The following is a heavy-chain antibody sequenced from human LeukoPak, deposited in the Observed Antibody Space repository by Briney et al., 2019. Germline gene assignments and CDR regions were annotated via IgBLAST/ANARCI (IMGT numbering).Heavy chain of an antibody. Sequence: PGGSLRLSCAASGFTFSSYSMNWVRQAPGKGLEWGSSISSSSSYIYYADSVKGRFTISRDNSKNTLYLQMNSLRAEDTAVYYCAKDSTHDRVWDNYDTRGLSYWGQGTLVTVSS. J-gene: IGHJ4*02. CDR1: GFTFSSYS. D-gene: IGHD3-22*01. V-gene: IGHV3-21*01. CDR3: AKDSTHDRVWDNYDTRGLSY. CDR2: ISSSSSYI.